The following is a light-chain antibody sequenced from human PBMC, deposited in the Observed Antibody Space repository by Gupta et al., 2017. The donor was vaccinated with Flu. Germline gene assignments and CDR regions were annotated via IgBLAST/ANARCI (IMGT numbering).Light chain of an antibody. CDR2: ENN. Sequence: QSVLTQPPSVSAAPGQKVTISCSGSSSNIGNNYVSWYQQLPGTAPKLLIYENNKRPSGIPDRFSGSKSGTSATLCITGLQTGDEADYYCGTWDSSLRALDWVFGGGTKLTVL. CDR3: GTWDSSLRALDWV. V-gene: IGLV1-51*02. CDR1: SSNIGNNY. J-gene: IGLJ3*02.